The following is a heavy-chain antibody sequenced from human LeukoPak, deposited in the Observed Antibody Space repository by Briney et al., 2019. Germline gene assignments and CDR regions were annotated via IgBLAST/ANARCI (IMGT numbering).Heavy chain of an antibody. CDR1: GFTFSSNY. V-gene: IGHV3-53*05. Sequence: GGSLRLSCAASGFTFSSNYMSWVRQAPGKGLEWVSVIYSGGSTYYADSVKGRFTISRDNSKNTLYLQMNSLRAEDTALYYCAKDILPFWAVTPSPFDYWGQGTLVTVSS. CDR2: IYSGGST. CDR3: AKDILPFWAVTPSPFDY. J-gene: IGHJ4*02. D-gene: IGHD4-11*01.